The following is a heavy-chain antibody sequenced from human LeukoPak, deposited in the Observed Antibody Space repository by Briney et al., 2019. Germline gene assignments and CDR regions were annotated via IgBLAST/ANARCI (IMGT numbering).Heavy chain of an antibody. D-gene: IGHD2-15*01. V-gene: IGHV3-30*02. CDR3: AKDSRIVVVVAATAFDY. CDR1: GFTFSSYG. J-gene: IGHJ4*02. CDR2: IRYDGSNK. Sequence: GGSLRLSCAASGFTFSSYGMHWVRQAPGKGLEWVAFIRYDGSNKYYADSVKGRFTISRDNSKNTLYLQMNSLRAEDTAVYYCAKDSRIVVVVAATAFDYWGQGTLVTVSS.